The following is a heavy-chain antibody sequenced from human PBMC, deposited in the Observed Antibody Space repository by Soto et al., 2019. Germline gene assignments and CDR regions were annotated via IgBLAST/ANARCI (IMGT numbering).Heavy chain of an antibody. Sequence: ASVKVSCKGSGYTLTELSMHWVRQAPGKGLEWMGGFDPEDGETIYAQKFQGRVTMTEDTSTDTAYMELSSLRSEDTAVYYCATPGTTSHDAFDIWGQGTMVTVS. J-gene: IGHJ3*02. V-gene: IGHV1-24*01. CDR2: FDPEDGET. CDR1: GYTLTELS. D-gene: IGHD1-1*01. CDR3: ATPGTTSHDAFDI.